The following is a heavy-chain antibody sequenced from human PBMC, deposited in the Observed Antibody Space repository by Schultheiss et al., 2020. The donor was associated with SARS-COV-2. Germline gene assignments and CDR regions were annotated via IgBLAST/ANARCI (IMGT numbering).Heavy chain of an antibody. Sequence: GGSLRLSCAASGFTFSSFGMHWVRQAPGKGLEWVGRVRGKRDGGTADYAAPVKGRFTISRDDSQNTLFLQMNSLRTEDTAVYYCTIDRGYTGYVDFDSWGQGTLVTVSS. CDR3: TIDRGYTGYVDFDS. CDR2: VRGKRDGGTA. V-gene: IGHV3-15*01. J-gene: IGHJ4*02. CDR1: GFTFSSFG. D-gene: IGHD3-9*01.